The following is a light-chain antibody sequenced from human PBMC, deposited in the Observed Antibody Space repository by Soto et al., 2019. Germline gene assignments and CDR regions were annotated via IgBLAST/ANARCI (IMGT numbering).Light chain of an antibody. V-gene: IGKV3-20*01. CDR2: GAS. J-gene: IGKJ2*01. Sequence: LLLTQSPGTLSLPPGERATLSCRASESVRNNSLAWYQQHPGQAPRLLIFGASSRATGIPDRFTGTGSGADFSLTISRLEPDDSAVYFCHHYGYGADTFGQGTKLEIK. CDR1: ESVRNNS. CDR3: HHYGYGADT.